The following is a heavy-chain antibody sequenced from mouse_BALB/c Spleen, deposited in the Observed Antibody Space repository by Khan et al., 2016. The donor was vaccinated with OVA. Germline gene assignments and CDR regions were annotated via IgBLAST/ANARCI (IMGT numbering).Heavy chain of an antibody. D-gene: IGHD1-2*01. CDR2: IWGDGST. V-gene: IGHV2-6-7*01. CDR1: GFSLTDYG. Sequence: QVQLKESGPGLVAPSQNLSITCTVSGFSLTDYGVNWVRQPPGKGLEWLGMIWGDGSTDYNSALKSRLSISKDNSKSQVFLKMNSLQTDHTARFYCARELRLGGFAYWGQGTLVTVSA. J-gene: IGHJ3*01. CDR3: ARELRLGGFAY.